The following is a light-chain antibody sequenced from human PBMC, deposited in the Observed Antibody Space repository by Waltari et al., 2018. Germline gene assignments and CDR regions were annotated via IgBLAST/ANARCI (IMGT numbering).Light chain of an antibody. Sequence: QSALTQPPSASGSPGQSVTISCTGTSSDVGGYNFVSWYQQHPGKAPKLMISDVNKRPSGVPDRFAGYKAGDTPSLSGSGRQAEDEADYYCSSDAGSNTYVFGTGTRVTVL. CDR3: SSDAGSNTYV. J-gene: IGLJ1*01. V-gene: IGLV2-8*01. CDR1: SSDVGGYNF. CDR2: DVN.